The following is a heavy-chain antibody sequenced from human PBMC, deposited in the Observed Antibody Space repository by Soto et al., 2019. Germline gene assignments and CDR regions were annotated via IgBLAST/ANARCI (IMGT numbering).Heavy chain of an antibody. CDR1: GFNFNIYA. D-gene: IGHD1-1*01. Sequence: EVQLLESGGGLVQPGGSLRLSCAASGFNFNIYAMTWVRQAPGKGLEWVSTISPGGDYTYFADSVKGRVTISRHNSKNTPSLQMNSLRAEDTATYFCAKALGNPYYYYYMDVWGTGTTVTVSS. J-gene: IGHJ6*03. V-gene: IGHV3-23*01. CDR2: ISPGGDYT. CDR3: AKALGNPYYYYYMDV.